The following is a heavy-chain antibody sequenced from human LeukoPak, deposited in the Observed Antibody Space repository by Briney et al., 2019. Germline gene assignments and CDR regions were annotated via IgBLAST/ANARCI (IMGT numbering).Heavy chain of an antibody. CDR1: GYTFTAYY. J-gene: IGHJ3*02. Sequence: RGASAKVSCKASGYTFTAYYIQWVRQAPGQGLEWMGWINPNSGGTNYAQKFQGRVTMTRDTSISTAYMELSRLRSDDTAVYYCARAIRGVISLGAFDIWGQGTMVTVSS. CDR3: ARAIRGVISLGAFDI. V-gene: IGHV1-2*02. CDR2: INPNSGGT. D-gene: IGHD3-10*01.